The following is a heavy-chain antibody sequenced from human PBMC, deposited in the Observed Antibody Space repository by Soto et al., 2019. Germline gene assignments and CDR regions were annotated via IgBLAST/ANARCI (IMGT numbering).Heavy chain of an antibody. D-gene: IGHD4-17*01. Sequence: QITLKESGPTLVKPTQTLTLTCTFSGFSLSTSGVGVGWIRQPPGKALEWLALIYWDDDKRYSPSLKTSLTTTKDTSKNQVVLRMTNKDPVDTATYYCAYYGDYVSPYWFDPWGQGTLVTVSS. CDR2: IYWDDDK. J-gene: IGHJ5*02. V-gene: IGHV2-5*02. CDR3: AYYGDYVSPYWFDP. CDR1: GFSLSTSGVG.